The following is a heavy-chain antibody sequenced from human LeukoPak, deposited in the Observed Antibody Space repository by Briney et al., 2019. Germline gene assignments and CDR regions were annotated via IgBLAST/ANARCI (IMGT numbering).Heavy chain of an antibody. D-gene: IGHD3-16*02. Sequence: SETLSLTCTVSGGSISSGGYYWSWIRQHPGKGLEWIGYIYYSGSTYYNPSLKSRVTISVDTSKNQFSLKLSSVTAADTAVYYCARGLSGGPTSFDYRGQGTLVTVSS. CDR2: IYYSGST. V-gene: IGHV4-31*03. J-gene: IGHJ4*02. CDR3: ARGLSGGPTSFDY. CDR1: GGSISSGGYY.